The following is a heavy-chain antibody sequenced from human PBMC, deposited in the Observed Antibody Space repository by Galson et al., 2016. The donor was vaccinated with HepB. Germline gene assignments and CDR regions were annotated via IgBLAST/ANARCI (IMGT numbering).Heavy chain of an antibody. CDR2: INPNSGGT. CDR3: ARWGDTAMVYPHAFDM. CDR1: GYTFTGYY. D-gene: IGHD5-18*01. J-gene: IGHJ3*02. V-gene: IGHV1-2*02. Sequence: SVKVSCKASGYTFTGYYMHWVRQAPGQGLEWMGWINPNSGGTNYAQKFQARVTMTRGTSISTAYMELSRLRSDDTAVYYCARWGDTAMVYPHAFDMWGQGTMVAVSS.